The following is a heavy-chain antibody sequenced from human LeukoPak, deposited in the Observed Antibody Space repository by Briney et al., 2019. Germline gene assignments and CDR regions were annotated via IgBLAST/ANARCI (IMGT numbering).Heavy chain of an antibody. CDR1: RFPYSNYW. J-gene: IGHJ4*02. Sequence: GGSLRLSCAASRFPYSNYWMHWVRQAPGKGRVWVSSVNSDGSTTNFADSVKGRFTISRDNAKNTLYMRMNSLRPEDTAVYYCARGYYSSSRFDSWGQGTLVTVSS. CDR3: ARGYYSSSRFDS. D-gene: IGHD6-13*01. V-gene: IGHV3-74*01. CDR2: VNSDGSTT.